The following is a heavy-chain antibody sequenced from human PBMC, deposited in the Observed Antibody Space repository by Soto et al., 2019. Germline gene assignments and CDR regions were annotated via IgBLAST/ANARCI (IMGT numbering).Heavy chain of an antibody. D-gene: IGHD2-2*01. CDR1: GFTFSSYA. V-gene: IGHV3-23*01. CDR2: ISGSGGST. Sequence: PGGSLRLSCAASGFTFSSYAMSWVRQAPGKGLEWVSAISGSGGSTYYADSVKGRFTISRDNSKNTLYLQMNSLRAEDTAVYYCARGIPRDIVVVPAALTFDYWGQGTLLTVSS. J-gene: IGHJ4*02. CDR3: ARGIPRDIVVVPAALTFDY.